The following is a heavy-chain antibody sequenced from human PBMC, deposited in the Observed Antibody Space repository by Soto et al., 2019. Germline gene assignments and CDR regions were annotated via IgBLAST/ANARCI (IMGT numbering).Heavy chain of an antibody. CDR2: ISYDGSNK. V-gene: IGHV3-30*18. CDR3: AKDRIHTIFGVVIIGYYYYGMDV. D-gene: IGHD3-3*01. Sequence: GGSLRLSCAASGFTFSSYGMHWVRQAPGKGLEWVAVISYDGSNKYYADSVKGRFTISRDNSKNTLYLQMNSLRAEDTAVYYCAKDRIHTIFGVVIIGYYYYGMDVWGQGTTVTVSS. CDR1: GFTFSSYG. J-gene: IGHJ6*02.